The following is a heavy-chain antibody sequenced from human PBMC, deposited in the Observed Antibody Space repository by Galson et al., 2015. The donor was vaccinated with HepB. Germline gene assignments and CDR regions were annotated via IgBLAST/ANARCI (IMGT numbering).Heavy chain of an antibody. D-gene: IGHD3-10*01. CDR1: GYTFTGYY. V-gene: IGHV1-2*02. CDR2: INPNSGGT. CDR3: ARDEVRGEDLGWGTDV. Sequence: SVKVSCKASGYTFTGYYMHWVRQAPGQGLEWMGWINPNSGGTNYAQKFQGRVTMTRDTSISTAYMELNRLRSDDTAVYYCARDEVRGEDLGWGTDVWGQGTTVTVSS. J-gene: IGHJ6*02.